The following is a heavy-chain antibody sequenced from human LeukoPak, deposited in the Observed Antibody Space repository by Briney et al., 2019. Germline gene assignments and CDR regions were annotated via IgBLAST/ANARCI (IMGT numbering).Heavy chain of an antibody. CDR2: TYYRSKWYN. Sequence: SQTLSLTCAISGDSVSSNSAAWNWIRQSPSRGLEWLGRTYYRSKWYNDYAVSVKSRITINPDTSKNQFSLQLNSVTPEDTAVYYCAKSGYQLLAGNWFDPWGQGTLVTVSS. V-gene: IGHV6-1*01. CDR1: GDSVSSNSAA. J-gene: IGHJ5*02. D-gene: IGHD2-2*01. CDR3: AKSGYQLLAGNWFDP.